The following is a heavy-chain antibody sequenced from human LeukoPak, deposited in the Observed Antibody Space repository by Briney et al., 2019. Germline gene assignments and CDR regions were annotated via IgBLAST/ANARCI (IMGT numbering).Heavy chain of an antibody. J-gene: IGHJ4*02. V-gene: IGHV1-69*04. D-gene: IGHD5-24*01. CDR1: GGTFSSYA. CDR2: IIPILGIA. CDR3: ARDSLGRTATAHY. Sequence: GASVKVSCKASGGTFSSYAISWVRQAPGQGLEWMGRIIPILGIANYAQKFQGRVTITADKSTSTAYMELSSLRSEDTAVYYCARDSLGRTATAHYWGQGTLVTVSS.